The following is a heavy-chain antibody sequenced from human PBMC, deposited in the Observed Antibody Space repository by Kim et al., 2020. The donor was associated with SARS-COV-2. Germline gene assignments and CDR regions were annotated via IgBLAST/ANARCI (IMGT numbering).Heavy chain of an antibody. Sequence: SETLSLTCTVSGGSISSYYWSWIRQPPGKGLEWIGYIYYSGSTNYNPSLKSRVTISVDTSKNQFSLKLSSVTAADPAVYYCARVSRSHDSSGYCDYWGQGTLVTVSS. CDR3: ARVSRSHDSSGYCDY. CDR1: GGSISSYY. D-gene: IGHD3-22*01. V-gene: IGHV4-59*08. CDR2: IYYSGST. J-gene: IGHJ4*02.